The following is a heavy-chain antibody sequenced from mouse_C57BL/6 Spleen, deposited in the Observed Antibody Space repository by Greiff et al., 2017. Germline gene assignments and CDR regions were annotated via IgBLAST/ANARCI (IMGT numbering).Heavy chain of an antibody. CDR1: GYTFTSYW. V-gene: IGHV1-69*01. D-gene: IGHD2-1*01. CDR2: IDPSDSYT. Sequence: VQLQQPGAELVMPGASVKLSCKASGYTFTSYWMHWVKQRPGQGLEWIGEIDPSDSYTTYNQKFKGKSTLTVDKSSSTAYMQLSSLTSEDSAVYYCAIYGNYDFWGQGTTLTVSS. J-gene: IGHJ2*01. CDR3: AIYGNYDF.